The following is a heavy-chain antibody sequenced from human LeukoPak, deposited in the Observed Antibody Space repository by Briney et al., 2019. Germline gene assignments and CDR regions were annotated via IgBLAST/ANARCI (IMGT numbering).Heavy chain of an antibody. D-gene: IGHD6-19*01. J-gene: IGHJ4*02. CDR2: ISGSGRGGKT. CDR1: GFXFSSSA. CDR3: AKAGGWPLDY. V-gene: IGHV3-23*01. Sequence: GGSLRLSCAASGFXFSSSAMSWVRQAPGKGLEWISGISGSGRGGKTYYADSVKARFTLSRDDSKNTLYLHMNSLRAEDTAVFYCAKAGGWPLDYWGQGTLVTVSS.